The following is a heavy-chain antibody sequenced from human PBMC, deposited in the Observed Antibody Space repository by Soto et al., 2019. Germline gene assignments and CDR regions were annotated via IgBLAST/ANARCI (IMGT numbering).Heavy chain of an antibody. CDR1: GFSLTTRGVG. J-gene: IGHJ4*02. CDR3: AHRPRGYSYHFDY. V-gene: IGHV2-5*02. D-gene: IGHD5-18*01. CDR2: IYWDDDE. Sequence: QITLKESGPTLVKPTQTLTLTCTFSGFSLTTRGVGVGWIRQPPGKALEWLALIYWDDDEGYSPSLKSRLTITKATSKTQVVLTMTNMEPVDTASYYGAHRPRGYSYHFDYWGQGTLVTVSS.